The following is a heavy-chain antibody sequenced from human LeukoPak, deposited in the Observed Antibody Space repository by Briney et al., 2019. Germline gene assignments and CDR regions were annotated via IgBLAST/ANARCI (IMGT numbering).Heavy chain of an antibody. J-gene: IGHJ1*01. CDR2: INGGNGNA. CDR1: GYTFTNYG. Sequence: ASVKVSCKTSGYTFTNYGMHWVRQAPGQRLEWMGWINGGNGNAKYSQNFQGRVTIIRDTSASTAYTELSSLRSEDTAVYYCARVPLHDSSGHYYPHWGQGTLVTVSS. V-gene: IGHV1-3*01. CDR3: ARVPLHDSSGHYYPH. D-gene: IGHD3-22*01.